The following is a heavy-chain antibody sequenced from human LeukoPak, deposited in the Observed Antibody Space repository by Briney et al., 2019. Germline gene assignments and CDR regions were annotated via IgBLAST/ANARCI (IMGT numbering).Heavy chain of an antibody. D-gene: IGHD2-2*01. CDR3: ARDRIVVVPAATASHYYYGMDV. V-gene: IGHV3-30*04. CDR1: GFTFSSYA. J-gene: IGHJ6*02. Sequence: GGSLRLSCAASGFTFSSYAMHWVRQAPGKGLEWVAVISFDGGSNKYYADSVKGRFTISRDNSKNTLYLQMNSLRAEDTAVYYCARDRIVVVPAATASHYYYGMDVWGQGTTVTVSS. CDR2: ISFDGGSNK.